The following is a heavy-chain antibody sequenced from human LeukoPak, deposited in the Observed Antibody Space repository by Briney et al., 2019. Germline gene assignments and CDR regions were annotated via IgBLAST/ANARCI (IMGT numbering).Heavy chain of an antibody. CDR1: GGSISSYY. D-gene: IGHD3-10*01. V-gene: IGHV4-59*01. CDR3: ARVQKGRGVTSAFDI. Sequence: SETLSLTCTVSGGSISSYYWSWIRQPPGKGLEGIGYFYYSGSTNYTPSLKGRLTISVDTSKNLFSLKLSSVTAADTAVYYCARVQKGRGVTSAFDIWGQGTMVTVSS. J-gene: IGHJ3*02. CDR2: FYYSGST.